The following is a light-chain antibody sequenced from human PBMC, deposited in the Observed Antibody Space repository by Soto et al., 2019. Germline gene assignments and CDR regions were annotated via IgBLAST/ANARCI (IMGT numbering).Light chain of an antibody. CDR3: QQLRMYPST. J-gene: IGKJ4*01. CDR2: GAS. CDR1: QGIRND. V-gene: IGKV1-6*01. Sequence: AIKMTQSPSSLSASVGDRVTITCRASQGIRNDLGWYQQKPGKAPKFLIYGASSLQSGVPSRFSGSGSGTDFALTITSLQAEDFATYYCQQLRMYPSTFGGGTKVDIK.